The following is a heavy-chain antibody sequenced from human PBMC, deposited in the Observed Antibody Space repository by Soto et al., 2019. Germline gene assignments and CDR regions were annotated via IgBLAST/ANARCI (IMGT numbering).Heavy chain of an antibody. CDR3: AKDGGIAGAVEYFQH. CDR1: GFTFSSYG. J-gene: IGHJ1*01. V-gene: IGHV3-30*18. Sequence: QVQLVESGGGVVQPGRSLRLSCAASGFTFSSYGMHWVRQAPGKGLEWVAVISYDGSNKYYADSVKGRFTISRDNSKNTLYLQMNSLRAEDTAVYYCAKDGGIAGAVEYFQHWGQGTLVTVSS. D-gene: IGHD6-13*01. CDR2: ISYDGSNK.